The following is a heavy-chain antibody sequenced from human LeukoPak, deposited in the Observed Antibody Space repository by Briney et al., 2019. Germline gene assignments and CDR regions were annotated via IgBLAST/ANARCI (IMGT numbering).Heavy chain of an antibody. CDR2: IYSGGIYNDGTT. Sequence: AGGSLRLSCAASGFTVSSNYMSWVRQAPGKGLEWVSVIYSGGIYNDGTTNYGDSVKGRFTISRDNAKNSLYLQMNSLRAEDTALYYCAKDHTGDKYFDYWGQGTLVTVSS. J-gene: IGHJ4*02. CDR3: AKDHTGDKYFDY. D-gene: IGHD4-17*01. CDR1: GFTVSSNY. V-gene: IGHV3-53*05.